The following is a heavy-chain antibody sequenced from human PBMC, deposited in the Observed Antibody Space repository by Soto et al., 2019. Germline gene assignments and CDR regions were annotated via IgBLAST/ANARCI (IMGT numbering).Heavy chain of an antibody. D-gene: IGHD3-16*01. CDR3: TKARLWGGDGYNSYYYNAMDV. CDR2: ISWNSGRI. Sequence: EMHLVESGGGLVQPGMSLRLSCAASGFTFDDYAMYWVRQVPGKGLEWVSGISWNSGRIGYADSVKGRFTISKDNAKNSLYLQMNSLRPEDTALYYCTKARLWGGDGYNSYYYNAMDVCGQGTTVTVSS. CDR1: GFTFDDYA. J-gene: IGHJ6*02. V-gene: IGHV3-9*01.